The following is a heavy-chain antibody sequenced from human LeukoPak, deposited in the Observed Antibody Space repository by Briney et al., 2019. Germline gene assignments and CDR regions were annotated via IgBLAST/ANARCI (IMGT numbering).Heavy chain of an antibody. D-gene: IGHD5-12*01. CDR2: IIPILGLA. CDR1: GGTFSNYG. CDR3: ARGWVDNALLWGMDV. Sequence: SVKVSCKAFGGTFSNYGINWARQAPGQGLEWMGRIIPILGLADYAQRFQGRVSMTADTSTSTAYLELSSLRSEDTAIYYCARGWVDNALLWGMDVWGQGTTVTASS. J-gene: IGHJ6*02. V-gene: IGHV1-69*04.